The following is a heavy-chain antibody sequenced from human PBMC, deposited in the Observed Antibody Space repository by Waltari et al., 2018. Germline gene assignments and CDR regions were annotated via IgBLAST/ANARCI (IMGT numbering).Heavy chain of an antibody. V-gene: IGHV4-38-2*02. CDR2: IYHLGNT. D-gene: IGHD3-22*01. Sequence: QVQLQESGPGLVKPPGTLSLTCSVSAYSVSSGFYWGWVRPPPGKGLGWIGSIYHLGNTRYNPPLNSRVAVSMDMSKNQFSLRLTSVTAADTAVYYCARHRLDRGDYFDFWGQGALVTVSS. CDR3: ARHRLDRGDYFDF. J-gene: IGHJ4*02. CDR1: AYSVSSGFY.